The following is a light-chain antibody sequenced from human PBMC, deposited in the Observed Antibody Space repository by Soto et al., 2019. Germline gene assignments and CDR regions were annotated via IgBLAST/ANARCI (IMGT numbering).Light chain of an antibody. CDR1: QSLMHTDGKTH. J-gene: IGKJ4*01. Sequence: DILMTQSPLSLSVTPGQPASISCKSSQSLMHTDGKTHLYWYLQRPGQPPQLLIYELSNRFSGVPDRSSGSGSGTDFSLKISRVEAEDAGVYYCMQTLQNPLTFGGGTKVDIK. V-gene: IGKV2D-29*01. CDR3: MQTLQNPLT. CDR2: ELS.